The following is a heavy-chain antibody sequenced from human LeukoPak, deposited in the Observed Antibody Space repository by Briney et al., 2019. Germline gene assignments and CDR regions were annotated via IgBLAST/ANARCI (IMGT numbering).Heavy chain of an antibody. CDR3: GRVAPTRDYFDL. CDR1: GGSFSGYY. V-gene: IGHV4-34*01. Sequence: SETLSLTCAVYGGSFSGYYWSWIRQPPGKGLEWIGEINHSGSTNYNPSLKSRVTISVDTSKNQFSLKLSSVTAADTAVYYCGRVAPTRDYFDLWGRGTLVTVSS. D-gene: IGHD2-15*01. J-gene: IGHJ2*01. CDR2: INHSGST.